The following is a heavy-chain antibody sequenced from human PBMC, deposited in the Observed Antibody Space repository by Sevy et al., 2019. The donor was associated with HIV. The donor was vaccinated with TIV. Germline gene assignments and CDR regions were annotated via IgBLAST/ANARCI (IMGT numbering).Heavy chain of an antibody. CDR3: VRGNNLGELGYWFDP. J-gene: IGHJ5*02. CDR1: GFTFSSYD. D-gene: IGHD3-10*01. V-gene: IGHV3-13*01. Sequence: GGSLRLSCAASGFTFSSYDMHWVRQVTGQGLEWVSGIGIAGDTYYPGSVKGRFTISRENARKSLELQMNSLRAGDTAVYYCVRGNNLGELGYWFDPWGQGTLVTVSS. CDR2: IGIAGDT.